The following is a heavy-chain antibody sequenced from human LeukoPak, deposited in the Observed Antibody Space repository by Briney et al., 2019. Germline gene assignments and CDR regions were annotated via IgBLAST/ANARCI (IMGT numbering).Heavy chain of an antibody. Sequence: SETLSLTCTVSGGSISSSSYYWGWIRQPPGKGLECIGSIYYGRSTYYNPSLKSRVTISVDTSKNQFSLKLSSVTAADTAVYYCARVTGYTIEDYFDYWGQGTLVTVPS. J-gene: IGHJ4*02. D-gene: IGHD3-9*01. CDR3: ARVTGYTIEDYFDY. V-gene: IGHV4-39*01. CDR2: IYYGRST. CDR1: GGSISSSSYY.